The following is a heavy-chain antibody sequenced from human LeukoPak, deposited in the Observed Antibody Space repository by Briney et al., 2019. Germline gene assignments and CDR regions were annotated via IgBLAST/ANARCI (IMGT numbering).Heavy chain of an antibody. D-gene: IGHD6-13*01. CDR2: IKQDGSEK. J-gene: IGHJ5*02. CDR1: GFTFSSYW. V-gene: IGHV3-7*03. Sequence: GGSLRLSCAASGFTFSSYWMSWVRQAPGKGLEWVANIKQDGSEKYYVDSVKGRFTISRDNAKNSLYLQMNSLRAEDTAVYYCARASRFIAAAGTHWFDPWGQGTLVTVSS. CDR3: ARASRFIAAAGTHWFDP.